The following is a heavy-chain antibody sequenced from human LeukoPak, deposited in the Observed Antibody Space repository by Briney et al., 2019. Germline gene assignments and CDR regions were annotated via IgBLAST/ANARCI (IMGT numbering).Heavy chain of an antibody. D-gene: IGHD3-22*01. CDR2: IYPNSGAT. CDR3: ARDRYDSSGYYYPPRGNAFDI. J-gene: IGHJ3*02. Sequence: ASVKVSCKASGYTFTGYYMHWVRQAPGQGLEWMGYIYPNSGATKYAQKFQGRVTMTRDTSISTAYMELSSLRSEDTAVYYCARDRYDSSGYYYPPRGNAFDIWGQGTMVTVSS. CDR1: GYTFTGYY. V-gene: IGHV1-2*02.